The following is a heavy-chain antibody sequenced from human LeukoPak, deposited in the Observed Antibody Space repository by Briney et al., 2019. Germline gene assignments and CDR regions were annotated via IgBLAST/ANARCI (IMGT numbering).Heavy chain of an antibody. Sequence: GGSLRLSCAASGFTFSTYAMNWVRQAPGKGLEWVSTIRASGGATYYADSVKGRFTISRDNSKNTLFLQMNSLRAEDTALYFCAKGGRAVTTKGDAFDIWGQGTMVTVSS. D-gene: IGHD4-17*01. CDR2: IRASGGAT. CDR1: GFTFSTYA. V-gene: IGHV3-23*01. J-gene: IGHJ3*02. CDR3: AKGGRAVTTKGDAFDI.